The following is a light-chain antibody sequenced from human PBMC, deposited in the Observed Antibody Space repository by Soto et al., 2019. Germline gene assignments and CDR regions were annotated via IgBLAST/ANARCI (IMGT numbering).Light chain of an antibody. CDR2: GAS. CDR1: QSVNSDY. J-gene: IGKJ5*01. Sequence: SPGTLYWYTRERATLYCRASQSVNSDYLGWFQQKPGQAPRLLIYGASTRATGIPDRFSGSGSGTDFTLTISRLEPEDFAVYYCHHYGGSPITFGHVTRLEIK. CDR3: HHYGGSPIT. V-gene: IGKV3-20*01.